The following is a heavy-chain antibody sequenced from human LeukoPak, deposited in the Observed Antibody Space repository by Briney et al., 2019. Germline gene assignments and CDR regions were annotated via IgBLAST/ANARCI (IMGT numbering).Heavy chain of an antibody. CDR2: ISAYNGNT. D-gene: IGHD1-1*01. CDR1: GYTFTSYG. CDR3: ARAGFGTGIFDP. V-gene: IGHV1-18*01. Sequence: ASVKVSCKASGYTFTSYGISRVRQSAGQGLEGLGWISAYNGNTTYAQKLQCRVTITTDTSTRTAYMALSSVRSDDTTLSYCARAGFGTGIFDPWGEGTVVGVCS. J-gene: IGHJ5*02.